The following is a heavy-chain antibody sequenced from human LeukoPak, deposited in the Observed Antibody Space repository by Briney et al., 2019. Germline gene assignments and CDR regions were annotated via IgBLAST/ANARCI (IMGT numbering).Heavy chain of an antibody. Sequence: GGSLRLSCAASGFTFSSYEMNWVRQAPGKGLEWVSYISSSGSTIYYADSVKGRFTISRDNAKNSLYLQMNSLRAEDTALYYCARGSGDYNSRYCQYWGQGTLVTVSS. CDR1: GFTFSSYE. CDR2: ISSSGSTI. D-gene: IGHD2-15*01. J-gene: IGHJ4*02. V-gene: IGHV3-48*03. CDR3: ARGSGDYNSRYCQY.